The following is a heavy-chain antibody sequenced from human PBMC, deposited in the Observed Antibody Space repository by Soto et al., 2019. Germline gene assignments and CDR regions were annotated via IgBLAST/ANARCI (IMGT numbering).Heavy chain of an antibody. CDR3: ARGYGLGRGAFDY. D-gene: IGHD3-10*01. Sequence: GGSLRLSCGASGFTFNSFRMNWVRQDPGKGLEWISDISGSTNSTDYADAVKGRFTISRDNAKNSLFLQMNSLRADDTAVYSCARGYGLGRGAFDYWGLGTLVTVSS. CDR1: GFTFNSFR. CDR2: ISGSTNST. V-gene: IGHV3-48*01. J-gene: IGHJ4*02.